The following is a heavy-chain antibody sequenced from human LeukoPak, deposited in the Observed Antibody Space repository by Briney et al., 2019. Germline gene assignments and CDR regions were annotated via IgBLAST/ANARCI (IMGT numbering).Heavy chain of an antibody. D-gene: IGHD3-16*01. J-gene: IGHJ4*02. CDR1: GGTFSSYA. Sequence: SVTVSCKASGGTFSSYAISWVRQAPGQGLEWMGGIIPIFGTANYAQKFQGRVTITADESTSTAYMELSSLRSEDTAVYYCARGRRGGGRLRLGELPYPTPLDYWGQGTLVTVSS. CDR2: IIPIFGTA. CDR3: ARGRRGGGRLRLGELPYPTPLDY. V-gene: IGHV1-69*13.